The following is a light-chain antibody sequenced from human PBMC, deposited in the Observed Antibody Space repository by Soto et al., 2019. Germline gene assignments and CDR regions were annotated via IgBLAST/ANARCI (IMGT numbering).Light chain of an antibody. Sequence: DIVLTQSPGTLSLSPGERASLSCRASQTLRNNYLAWYQQKPGQAPKLLIYDTSSRATGIPDRFSGRGSGTDFTLTINRLETEDFAVYYCHQYDTSRWAFGQGTRVEV. J-gene: IGKJ1*01. CDR3: HQYDTSRWA. CDR1: QTLRNNY. V-gene: IGKV3-20*01. CDR2: DTS.